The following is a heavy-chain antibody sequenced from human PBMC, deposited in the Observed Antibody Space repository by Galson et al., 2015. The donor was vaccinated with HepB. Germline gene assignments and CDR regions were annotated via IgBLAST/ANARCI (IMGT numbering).Heavy chain of an antibody. Sequence: CAISGDSVSSNSAAWNWIRQSPSRGLEWLGRTYYRSKWYNDYAVSVKSRITINPDTSKNQFSLQLNSVTPGDTAVYYCARGTKYYGSGSYYTPFDYWGQGTLVTVSS. D-gene: IGHD3-10*01. J-gene: IGHJ4*02. CDR3: ARGTKYYGSGSYYTPFDY. V-gene: IGHV6-1*01. CDR2: TYYRSKWYN. CDR1: GDSVSSNSAA.